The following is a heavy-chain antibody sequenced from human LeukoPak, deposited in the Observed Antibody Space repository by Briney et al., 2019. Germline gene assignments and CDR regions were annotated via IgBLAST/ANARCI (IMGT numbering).Heavy chain of an antibody. Sequence: GGSLRLSCAASGFNFGNNGMTWVRQPPGKGLEWVSAISGSGDITYNADSVKGRFTISRDNSKNTVYLQMNSLRAEDTAVYYCLLYGSGSTWGQGTLVTVSS. D-gene: IGHD3-10*01. CDR2: ISGSGDIT. CDR1: GFNFGNNG. J-gene: IGHJ5*02. V-gene: IGHV3-23*01. CDR3: LLYGSGST.